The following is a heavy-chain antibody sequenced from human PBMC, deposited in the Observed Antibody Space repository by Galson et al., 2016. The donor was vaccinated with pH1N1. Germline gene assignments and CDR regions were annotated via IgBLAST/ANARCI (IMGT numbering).Heavy chain of an antibody. V-gene: IGHV1-46*03. J-gene: IGHJ3*02. CDR1: GYTDY. CDR2: ITDSGGRT. D-gene: IGHD1-26*01. Sequence: SVKVSCKASGYTDYIHWVRQAPGQGLEWMGLITDSGGRTTYAQNFQGRVTMTRDTSTSTVYMELSSLTSEDTALYYCARDAALVDVWGLDAFDIWGQGTMVTVSS. CDR3: ARDAALVDVWGLDAFDI.